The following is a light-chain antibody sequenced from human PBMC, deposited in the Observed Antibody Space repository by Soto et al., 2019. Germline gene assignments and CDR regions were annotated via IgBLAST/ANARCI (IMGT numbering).Light chain of an antibody. Sequence: ALTQPSSVSGSPGQSLTISCPGTNSDVGGYNYVSWYQHHPGKAPKLLIYDVNSRPSGVSDRFSGSKSGNTASLTISGLQAEDEADYYCSSYTSSSTEVFGTGTKVTVL. J-gene: IGLJ1*01. CDR1: NSDVGGYNY. CDR3: SSYTSSSTEV. V-gene: IGLV2-14*03. CDR2: DVN.